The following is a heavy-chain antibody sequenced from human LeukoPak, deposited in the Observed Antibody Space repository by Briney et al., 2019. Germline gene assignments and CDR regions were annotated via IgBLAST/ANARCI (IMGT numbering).Heavy chain of an antibody. V-gene: IGHV1-69*05. D-gene: IGHD2-2*01. CDR1: GAPFSSFA. J-gene: IGHJ4*02. CDR3: ARGRRCSSTSCSPFDY. Sequence: GASVKVSCKASGAPFSSFAISGVRKAPGQGLDGLGGSIPILGTANYAQKFQGRVTITTDESTSTAYMELSSLRSEDTAVYYCARGRRCSSTSCSPFDYWGQGTLVTVSS. CDR2: SIPILGTA.